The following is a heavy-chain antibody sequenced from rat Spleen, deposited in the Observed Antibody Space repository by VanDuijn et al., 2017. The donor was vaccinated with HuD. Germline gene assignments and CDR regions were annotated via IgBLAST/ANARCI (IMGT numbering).Heavy chain of an antibody. CDR3: ARERWHYRNFDY. J-gene: IGHJ2*01. Sequence: EVQLVESGGGLVQPGSSLKVSCVASGFTFSSYVMHWFRQAPENGIEWLAYINTDSSDTHYAETVKGRFTNSRDNALNTVDMQLSSLRSEDTAIYFFARERWHYRNFDYWGQGVMVTVSS. D-gene: IGHD1-1*01. CDR2: INTDSSDT. CDR1: GFTFSSYV. V-gene: IGHV5-43*01.